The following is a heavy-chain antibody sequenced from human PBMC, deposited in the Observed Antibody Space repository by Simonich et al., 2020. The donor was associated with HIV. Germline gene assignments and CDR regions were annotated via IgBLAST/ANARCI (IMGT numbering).Heavy chain of an antibody. CDR1: GFTFSSYS. V-gene: IGHV3-21*01. Sequence: EVQLVESGGGLVKPGGSLRLSCAASGFTFSSYSMNWVSQAPEKGLEWVSSISSSSSYIYYADSVKGRFTISIDNAKNSLYLQMKSLRAEDTAVYYCARDGRKGSSTSCSDYWGQGTLVTVSS. CDR2: ISSSSSYI. J-gene: IGHJ4*02. CDR3: ARDGRKGSSTSCSDY. D-gene: IGHD2-2*01.